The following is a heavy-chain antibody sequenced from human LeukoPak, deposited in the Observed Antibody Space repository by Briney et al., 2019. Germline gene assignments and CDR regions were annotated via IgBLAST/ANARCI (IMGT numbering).Heavy chain of an antibody. CDR1: GVSISSYY. CDR2: IYYSGST. J-gene: IGHJ5*02. Sequence: SETLSLTCTVSGVSISSYYWSWIRQPPGKGLEWIGYIYYSGSTNYNPSLKSRVTISVDTSKNQFSLKLSSVTAADTAVYYCAKDPSAAAPYNWFDPWGQGTLVTVSS. V-gene: IGHV4-59*01. D-gene: IGHD6-13*01. CDR3: AKDPSAAAPYNWFDP.